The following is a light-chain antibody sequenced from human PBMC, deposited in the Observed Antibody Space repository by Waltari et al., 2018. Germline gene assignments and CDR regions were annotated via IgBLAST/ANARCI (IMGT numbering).Light chain of an antibody. J-gene: IGLJ3*02. CDR2: STT. Sequence: QTVVTQEPSLTVSPGGAVTPTCASSAGAVISGNYPNWIQQKPGQVPRSLIHSTTNRHSWTPARFSGSLLGGKAALTLSGVQPEDEAEYYCLLYDGSDQVFGGGTKLTVL. V-gene: IGLV7-43*01. CDR3: LLYDGSDQV. CDR1: AGAVISGNY.